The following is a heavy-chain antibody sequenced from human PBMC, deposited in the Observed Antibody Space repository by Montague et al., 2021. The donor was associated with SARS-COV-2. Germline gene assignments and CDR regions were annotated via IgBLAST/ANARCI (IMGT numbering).Heavy chain of an antibody. CDR1: GFSLSTSGVG. Sequence: PALVKPTQTLTLTCTFSGFSLSTSGVGVGWIRQPPGKALEWLALIYWADDKRYSPSLKSRLTITKDTSKNQVVLTMTNMDPVDTATSYCAAHRITGWAFDYWGQGTRVTVSS. V-gene: IGHV2-5*02. J-gene: IGHJ4*02. CDR3: AAHRITGWAFDY. CDR2: IYWADDK. D-gene: IGHD1-20*01.